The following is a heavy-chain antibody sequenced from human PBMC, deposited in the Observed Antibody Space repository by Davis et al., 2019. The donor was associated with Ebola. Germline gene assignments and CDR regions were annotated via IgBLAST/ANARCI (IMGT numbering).Heavy chain of an antibody. CDR1: GLSFSSCS. CDR2: ISTTSTTI. CDR3: ARSLTVAVSL. J-gene: IGHJ4*02. Sequence: GESLKISCAASGLSFSSCSMNWVRQAPGKGLEWVSFISTTSTTIYYADSVKGRFTVSRDNDKNSLYLQMNSLRAEDTAVYYCARSLTVAVSLWGQGTLVTVSS. D-gene: IGHD6-19*01. V-gene: IGHV3-48*01.